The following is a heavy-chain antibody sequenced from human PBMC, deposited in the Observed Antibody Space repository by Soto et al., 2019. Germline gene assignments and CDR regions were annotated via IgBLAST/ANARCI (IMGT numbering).Heavy chain of an antibody. J-gene: IGHJ4*02. Sequence: SETLSLICTVAGHSINSDYYWGWIRQPPGKGLEWIGSIYPGGGTYYNPSLKSLVTISIDTSKNQFSLRLTSVTAADTAMYYCARKGYYPSGRINLFDSWGPGTLVTVSS. CDR3: ARKGYYPSGRINLFDS. D-gene: IGHD3-10*01. V-gene: IGHV4-38-2*02. CDR2: IYPGGGT. CDR1: GHSINSDYY.